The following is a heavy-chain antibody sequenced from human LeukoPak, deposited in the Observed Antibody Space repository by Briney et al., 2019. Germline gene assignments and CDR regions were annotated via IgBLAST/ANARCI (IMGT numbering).Heavy chain of an antibody. CDR1: GFTFSSYG. D-gene: IGHD3-22*01. CDR3: AKAPYYNDNSGYSGAFVI. CDR2: IRYDGRNN. V-gene: IGHV3-30*02. J-gene: IGHJ3*02. Sequence: GGSLRLSCAASGFTFSSYGMYWVCHPPGKGLEWVAFIRYDGRNNYYADSVKGRFSISRVNTTNTLYLQMNSPRAEETAVFSCAKAPYYNDNSGYSGAFVIWGQGTMVTVSS.